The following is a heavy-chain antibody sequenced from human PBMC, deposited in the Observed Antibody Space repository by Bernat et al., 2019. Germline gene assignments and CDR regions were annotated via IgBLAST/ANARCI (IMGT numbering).Heavy chain of an antibody. CDR2: IKQDGSEK. V-gene: IGHV3-7*03. Sequence: EVQLVESGGGLVQPGGSLRLSCAASGFTFSSYWMNWVRQAPGKGLEWVANIKQDGSEKYYVDSVKGRFTISRDNAKNSLYLQMNSLRAEDTAVYYCARESIAVYDILTGYYYFDYWGQGTLVTVSS. D-gene: IGHD3-9*01. CDR1: GFTFSSYW. CDR3: ARESIAVYDILTGYYYFDY. J-gene: IGHJ4*02.